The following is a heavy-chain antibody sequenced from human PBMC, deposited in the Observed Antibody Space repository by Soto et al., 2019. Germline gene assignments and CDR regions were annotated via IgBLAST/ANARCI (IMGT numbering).Heavy chain of an antibody. CDR2: IIPIIGPA. CDR1: GGTFTYYG. Sequence: QVQLVQSGAEVKRPGSSVKLSCKASGGTFTYYGISWVRQAPGQGLEWMGGIIPIIGPATYAQKFQGRLTITADQSTRKAYMELSSLGAEDTALYYCARDLGTTIAGPPRRETYGWLDPWGQGTLVTVSS. V-gene: IGHV1-69*01. D-gene: IGHD3-22*01. J-gene: IGHJ5*02. CDR3: ARDLGTTIAGPPRRETYGWLDP.